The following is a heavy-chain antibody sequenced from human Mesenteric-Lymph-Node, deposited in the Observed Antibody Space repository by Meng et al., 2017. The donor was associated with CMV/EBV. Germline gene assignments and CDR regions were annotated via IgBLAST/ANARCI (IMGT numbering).Heavy chain of an antibody. V-gene: IGHV3-23*01. CDR1: GFTFSSYA. CDR2: VSGSGGST. CDR3: AKVISGSSGWYFFDY. Sequence: GGSLRLSCAASGFTFSSYAMTWVRQAPGKGLEWVSVVSGSGGSTYYADSVKGRFTISRDNSKNTLYLQMNSLRAEDTAVYYCAKVISGSSGWYFFDYWGQGTLVTVSS. J-gene: IGHJ4*02. D-gene: IGHD6-19*01.